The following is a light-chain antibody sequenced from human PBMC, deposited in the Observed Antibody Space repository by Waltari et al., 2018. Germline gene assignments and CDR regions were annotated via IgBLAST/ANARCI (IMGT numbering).Light chain of an antibody. V-gene: IGKV2-28*01. CDR3: LQSVQVPVT. Sequence: EIVLSQSLLSLSVTPGERAPISCGSRQSPPYSIGNNYLNWYLQKPGLPPQLLIYMGSTRASGVPDRFSGSGSGTDFTLQISRVEAEDVGVYYCLQSVQVPVTFGRGTKVEIK. CDR2: MGS. J-gene: IGKJ4*01. CDR1: QSPPYSIGNNY.